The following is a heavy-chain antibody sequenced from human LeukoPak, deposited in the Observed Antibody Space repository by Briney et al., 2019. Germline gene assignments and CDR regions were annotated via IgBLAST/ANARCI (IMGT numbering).Heavy chain of an antibody. Sequence: PSETLSLTCAVYGGSFSGYYWSWIRQPPGKGLEWIGEINHSGSTNYNPSLKSRVTISVDTSKNQFSLKLSSVTAADTAVYYCARDRLRRALGYYYGMDVWGQGTTVTVSS. J-gene: IGHJ6*02. CDR3: ARDRLRRALGYYYGMDV. D-gene: IGHD4-17*01. CDR1: GGSFSGYY. V-gene: IGHV4-34*01. CDR2: INHSGST.